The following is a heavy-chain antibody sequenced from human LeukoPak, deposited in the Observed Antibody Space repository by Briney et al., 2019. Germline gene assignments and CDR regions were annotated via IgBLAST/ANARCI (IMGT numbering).Heavy chain of an antibody. CDR1: GGSISSSNYY. V-gene: IGHV4-39*01. J-gene: IGHJ4*02. D-gene: IGHD4-17*01. CDR3: ARRGIRDYSSDY. CDR2: IYYSGST. Sequence: PSETLSLTCTVSGGSISSSNYYWGWFRQPPGKGLEWIGSIYYSGSTYYNPSLKSRVTISVDTSKNQFSLKLSSVTAADTAVYYCARRGIRDYSSDYWGQGTLVTVSS.